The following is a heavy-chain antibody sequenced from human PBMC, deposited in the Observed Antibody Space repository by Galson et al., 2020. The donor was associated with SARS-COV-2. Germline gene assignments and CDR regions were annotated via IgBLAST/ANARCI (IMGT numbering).Heavy chain of an antibody. CDR3: ARQKMETPRLDY. CDR2: ISYDGTNE. Sequence: TGGSLRLSCAASRFTFSNYPMHWVRQAPGKGLEWVAVISYDGTNEFYADSVKGRFTISRDNSKNTLYLQINTLRPEDTAVYYCARQKMETPRLDYWGQGTLVTVSS. J-gene: IGHJ4*02. CDR1: RFTFSNYP. V-gene: IGHV3-30-3*01. D-gene: IGHD1-1*01.